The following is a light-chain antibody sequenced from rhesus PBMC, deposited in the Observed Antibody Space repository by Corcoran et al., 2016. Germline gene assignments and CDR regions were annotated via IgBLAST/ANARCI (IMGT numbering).Light chain of an antibody. Sequence: DIQMTQSPSSLSASVGDTVTITCRASQGISNYLAWYQQKPGKAPQPLIYYASSLESGVPSRFSGSGSGTDFTLTISRLQHEDFATNYCQQHNSYPPAFGQGTKVEIK. V-gene: IGKV1S16*01. CDR1: QGISNY. CDR2: YAS. J-gene: IGKJ1*01. CDR3: QQHNSYPPA.